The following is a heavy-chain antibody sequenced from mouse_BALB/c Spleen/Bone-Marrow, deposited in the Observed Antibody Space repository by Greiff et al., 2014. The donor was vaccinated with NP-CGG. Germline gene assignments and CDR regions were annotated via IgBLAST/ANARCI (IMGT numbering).Heavy chain of an antibody. CDR2: IWAGGST. Sequence: QVHVKQSGPGLVAPSQSLSITCTVSGFSLTSYGVHWVRQPPGKGLEWLGVIWAGGSTNYNSALMSRLSISKDNSKSQVFLKMNSLQTDDTAMYYCARNYYGSSFYAMDYWGQGTSVTVSS. J-gene: IGHJ4*01. D-gene: IGHD1-1*01. CDR1: GFSLTSYG. CDR3: ARNYYGSSFYAMDY. V-gene: IGHV2-9*02.